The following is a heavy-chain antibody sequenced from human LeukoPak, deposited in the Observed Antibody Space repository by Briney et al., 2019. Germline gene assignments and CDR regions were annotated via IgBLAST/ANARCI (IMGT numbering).Heavy chain of an antibody. CDR2: IYSGIST. V-gene: IGHV3-53*01. CDR1: GFNVSSNY. D-gene: IGHD6-19*01. Sequence: GGSLRLSCAASGFNVSSNYMSWVRQAPGEGLEWVSVIYSGISTYYADSVKGRFTISRDNSKNTLFLQMKSLRAEDTAVYYCARDRSSGWANDAFDIWGQGTMVTVSS. J-gene: IGHJ3*02. CDR3: ARDRSSGWANDAFDI.